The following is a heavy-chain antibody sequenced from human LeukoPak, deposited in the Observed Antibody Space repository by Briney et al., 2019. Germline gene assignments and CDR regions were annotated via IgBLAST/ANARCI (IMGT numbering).Heavy chain of an antibody. CDR2: ISADGRST. V-gene: IGHV3-43*02. D-gene: IGHD2-15*01. J-gene: IGHJ1*01. CDR1: GFTFSSYA. CDR3: AKDSGWQLLRAEYFQH. Sequence: PGGSLRLSCAASGFTFSSYAMSWVRQAPGKGLEWVSLISADGRSTYYADSVKGRFTISRDNSKNSLYLQMRSLRTEDTALYYCAKDSGWQLLRAEYFQHWGQGTLVTVSS.